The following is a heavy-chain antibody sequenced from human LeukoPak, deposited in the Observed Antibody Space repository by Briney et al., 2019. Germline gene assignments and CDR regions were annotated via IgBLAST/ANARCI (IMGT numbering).Heavy chain of an antibody. V-gene: IGHV3-7*01. CDR2: IKQDGSEK. CDR1: GFTFSSYS. CDR3: AREVTPYY. D-gene: IGHD2-21*02. J-gene: IGHJ4*02. Sequence: GGSLRLSCTASGFTFSSYSMNWVRQAPGKGLEWVANIKQDGSEKYYVDSVKGRFTISRDNAKNSLYLQMNSLRAEDTAVYYCAREVTPYYWGQGTLVTVSS.